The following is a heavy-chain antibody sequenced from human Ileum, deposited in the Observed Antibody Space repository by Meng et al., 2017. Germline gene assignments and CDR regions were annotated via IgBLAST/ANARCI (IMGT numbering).Heavy chain of an antibody. J-gene: IGHJ4*02. CDR3: ASGSGSLDY. CDR1: GGSVSSNIAA. V-gene: IGHV6-1*01. D-gene: IGHD3-3*01. Sequence: QLQESGPGLVNPSQALLLTCAVFGGSVSSNIAAWNWIRQSPLRGLEWLGRTYYRSKWYSEYAVSVKSRISITPDTSKNQFSLQMNSVTPEDTAVYYCASGSGSLDYWGPGTLVTVSS. CDR2: TYYRSKWYS.